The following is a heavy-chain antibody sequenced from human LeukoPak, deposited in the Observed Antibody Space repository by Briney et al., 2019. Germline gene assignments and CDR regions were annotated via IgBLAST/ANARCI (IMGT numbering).Heavy chain of an antibody. CDR3: ARHSRGGIVVVVAAYNWFDP. V-gene: IGHV4-61*02. CDR2: INTSGST. Sequence: PSQTLSLTCSVSGGSISSGSYYWSWIRQPAGKGLEWIGRINTSGSTYYNPSLKSRVTISVDTSKNQFSLKLSSVTAADTAVYYCARHSRGGIVVVVAAYNWFDPWGQGTLVTVSS. J-gene: IGHJ5*02. CDR1: GGSISSGSYY. D-gene: IGHD2-15*01.